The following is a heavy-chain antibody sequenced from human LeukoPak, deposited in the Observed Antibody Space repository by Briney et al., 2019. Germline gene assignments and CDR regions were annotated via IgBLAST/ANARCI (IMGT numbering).Heavy chain of an antibody. J-gene: IGHJ4*02. Sequence: VGSLRLSCAGSGFIFSSTWMRSVPQAPRERLVWVSRINSDGSTINYAASVKGRLTISRDNAKNTLYLQMNSLRVEDTALYFCATAGNYRFDYWGQGTLVTVSS. D-gene: IGHD1-7*01. CDR3: ATAGNYRFDY. V-gene: IGHV3-74*01. CDR1: GFIFSSTW. CDR2: INSDGSTI.